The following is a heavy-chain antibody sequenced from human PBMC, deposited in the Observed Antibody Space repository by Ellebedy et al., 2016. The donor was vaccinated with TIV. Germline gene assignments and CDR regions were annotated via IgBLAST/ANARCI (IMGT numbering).Heavy chain of an antibody. CDR1: GYTFTSYY. V-gene: IGHV1-46*01. CDR3: ARERVRYGSGRNYYYYYGMDV. D-gene: IGHD3-10*01. Sequence: AASVKVSCKASGYTFTSYYIHWVRQAPGQGLEWMGIINPSGGSTRFAQKFQGRVTMTRDTSTSTVYMDLSSLRSEDTAVYYCARERVRYGSGRNYYYYYGMDVWGQGTTVTVSS. J-gene: IGHJ6*02. CDR2: INPSGGST.